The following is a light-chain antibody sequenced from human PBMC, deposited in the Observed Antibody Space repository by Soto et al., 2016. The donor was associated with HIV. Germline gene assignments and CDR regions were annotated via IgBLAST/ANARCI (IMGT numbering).Light chain of an antibody. V-gene: IGKV1-27*01. J-gene: IGKJ4*01. CDR1: QDIYNY. CDR2: AAS. CDR3: QKYNSASPT. Sequence: DIQLTQSPSSLSGSIGDRVSITCRASQDIYNYLAWYQQKPGKVPKLLIYAASTLQSGVPSRFSGSGSGTDFTLTISSLQPEDVATYYCQKYNSASPTFGGGTEGGDQT.